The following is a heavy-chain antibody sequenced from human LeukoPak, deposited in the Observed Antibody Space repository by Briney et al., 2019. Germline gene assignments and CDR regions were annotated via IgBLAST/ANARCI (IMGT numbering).Heavy chain of an antibody. CDR3: ASLLGWFDP. CDR1: GGSISSGGYS. D-gene: IGHD2-15*01. CDR2: IYHGGST. Sequence: PSGTLSLTCAVSGGSISSGGYSWSWIRQPPGKGLEWIGYIYHGGSTYYNPSLKSRVTISVDRSKNQFSLKLSSVTAADTAVYYCASLLGWFDPWGQGTLVTVSS. J-gene: IGHJ5*02. V-gene: IGHV4-30-2*01.